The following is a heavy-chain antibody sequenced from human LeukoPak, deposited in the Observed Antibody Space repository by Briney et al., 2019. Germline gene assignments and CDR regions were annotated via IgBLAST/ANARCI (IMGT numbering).Heavy chain of an antibody. CDR3: ARGSGSHDY. CDR1: VGTFSGYA. Sequence: AVKVSCKASVGTFSGYAVSSVRQAPGRGLEWMGGIITIFGTANYAQKFQGRVTITAAESTSTAYMELSRLRSDDTAVYYCARGSGSHDYWGQGTLVTVSS. V-gene: IGHV1-69*13. CDR2: IITIFGTA. J-gene: IGHJ4*02. D-gene: IGHD3-10*01.